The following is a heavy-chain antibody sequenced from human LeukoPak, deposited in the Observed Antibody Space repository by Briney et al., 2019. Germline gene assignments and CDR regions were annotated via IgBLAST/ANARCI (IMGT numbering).Heavy chain of an antibody. J-gene: IGHJ5*02. CDR3: ARDKVGWYTVRGWFDP. CDR2: IYTSGST. CDR1: GGSISSYY. V-gene: IGHV4-4*07. D-gene: IGHD6-19*01. Sequence: PSETLSLTCTVSGGSISSYYWSWIRQPAGKGLEWIGRIYTSGSTNYNPSLKSRVTMSVDTSKNQFSLKLSSVTAADTAVYYCARDKVGWYTVRGWFDPWGQGTLVTVSS.